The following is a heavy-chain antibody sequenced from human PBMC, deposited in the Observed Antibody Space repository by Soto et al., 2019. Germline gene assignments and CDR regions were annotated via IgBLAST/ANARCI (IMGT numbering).Heavy chain of an antibody. CDR1: GYTFTGYY. J-gene: IGHJ5*02. CDR3: AREGGYYDSSGYHNNWFDP. CDR2: INPNSGGT. D-gene: IGHD3-22*01. Sequence: GASVKVSCKASGYTFTGYYMLWVRQAPGQGLEWMGWINPNSGGTNYAQKFQGRVTMTRDTSISTAYMELSRLRSDDTAVYYCAREGGYYDSSGYHNNWFDPWGQGTLVTVSS. V-gene: IGHV1-2*02.